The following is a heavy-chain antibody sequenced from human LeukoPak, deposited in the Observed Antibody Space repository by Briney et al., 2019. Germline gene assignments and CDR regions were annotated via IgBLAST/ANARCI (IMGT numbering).Heavy chain of an antibody. Sequence: SETLSLTCTVSGGSISSSSYSWGWIRQPPGKGLEWIGSIYYSGSTYYNPSLKSRVTISVDTSKNQFSLKLSSVTAADTAVYYCARLGVVPAAGFGYWGQGTLVTVSS. CDR3: ARLGVVPAAGFGY. D-gene: IGHD2-2*01. CDR1: GGSISSSSYS. CDR2: IYYSGST. J-gene: IGHJ4*02. V-gene: IGHV4-39*01.